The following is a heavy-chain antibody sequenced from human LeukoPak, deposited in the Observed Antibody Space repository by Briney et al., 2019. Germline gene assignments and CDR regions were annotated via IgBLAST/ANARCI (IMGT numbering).Heavy chain of an antibody. Sequence: SVKVSCKASGGTFSSYAISWVRQAPGQGLEWMGGIIPIFGTANYAQKFQGRVTITADESTSTAYMELSSLRSEDTAVYYCARLVDTATPGSLGYYGMDVWGQGTPVTVSS. CDR2: IIPIFGTA. CDR1: GGTFSSYA. D-gene: IGHD5-18*01. J-gene: IGHJ6*02. V-gene: IGHV1-69*13. CDR3: ARLVDTATPGSLGYYGMDV.